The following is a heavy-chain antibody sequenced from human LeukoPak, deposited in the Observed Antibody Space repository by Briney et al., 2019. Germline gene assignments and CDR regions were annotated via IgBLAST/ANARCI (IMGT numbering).Heavy chain of an antibody. CDR1: GFTFRNSY. V-gene: IGHV3-11*01. CDR3: ARDASGDMYFFDY. D-gene: IGHD4-17*01. CDR2: ISSSGYTT. Sequence: GGSLRLSCAASGFTFRNSYMSWMRQAPGKGLELVSHISSSGYTTYYADSLKGRFTISRDKAKNSLYLQMNSLRAEDMAIYYCARDASGDMYFFDYWGQGALVIVSS. J-gene: IGHJ4*02.